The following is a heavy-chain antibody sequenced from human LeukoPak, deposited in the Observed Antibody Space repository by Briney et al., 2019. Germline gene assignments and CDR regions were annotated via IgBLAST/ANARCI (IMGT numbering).Heavy chain of an antibody. CDR3: ARDTRTMTAVTRGQHYYYGLDV. D-gene: IGHD4-17*01. J-gene: IGHJ6*02. V-gene: IGHV1-46*01. CDR2: INPSDGGT. CDR1: GYTFTNYY. Sequence: ASVKVSCKASGYTFTNYYLHWVRQAPGHGLEWMAIINPSDGGTYYEQKLQGRVTVTRDTSTSTVYMELSSLRSEDTAVYYCARDTRTMTAVTRGQHYYYGLDVWGQGTTVTFSS.